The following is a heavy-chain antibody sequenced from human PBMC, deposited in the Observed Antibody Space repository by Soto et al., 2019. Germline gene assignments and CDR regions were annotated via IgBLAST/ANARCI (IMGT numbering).Heavy chain of an antibody. V-gene: IGHV3-15*07. Sequence: EVQLVESGGGLVKPGGSLRLSCAASGFTFSNAWMNWVRQAPGKGLEWVGRIKSKTDGGTTDYAAPVKGRFTISRDDSKNTLYLQMNSLKTEDTAVYYCTTWAEYSRDGMDVWGQGTTVTVSS. D-gene: IGHD6-6*01. CDR2: IKSKTDGGTT. J-gene: IGHJ6*02. CDR1: GFTFSNAW. CDR3: TTWAEYSRDGMDV.